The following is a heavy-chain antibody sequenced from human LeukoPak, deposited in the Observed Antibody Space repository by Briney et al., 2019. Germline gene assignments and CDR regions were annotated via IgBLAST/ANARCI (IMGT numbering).Heavy chain of an antibody. J-gene: IGHJ3*02. D-gene: IGHD1-26*01. CDR2: IYHSGST. Sequence: SQTLSLTCTVSGGSISSGGYYWSWIRQPPGKGLEWIGYIYHSGSTYYNPSLKSRVTISVDRSKNQFSLKLSSVTAADTAVYYCARDQLGATDAFDIWGQGTMVTVSS. CDR1: GGSISSGGYY. CDR3: ARDQLGATDAFDI. V-gene: IGHV4-30-2*01.